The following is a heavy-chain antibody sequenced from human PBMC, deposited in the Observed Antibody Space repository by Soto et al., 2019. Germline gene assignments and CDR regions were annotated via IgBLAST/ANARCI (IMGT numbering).Heavy chain of an antibody. CDR3: ARLWGGSYPSIAAAGPFDY. D-gene: IGHD6-13*01. CDR2: IYYSGST. J-gene: IGHJ4*02. Sequence: SDTLSLTCTVSGGSTSSYYWSWIRQPPGKGLEWIGYIYYSGSTNYNPSLKSRVTISVDTSKNQFSLKLSSVTAADTAVYYCARLWGGSYPSIAAAGPFDYGGQGTLVTVSS. V-gene: IGHV4-59*07. CDR1: GGSTSSYY.